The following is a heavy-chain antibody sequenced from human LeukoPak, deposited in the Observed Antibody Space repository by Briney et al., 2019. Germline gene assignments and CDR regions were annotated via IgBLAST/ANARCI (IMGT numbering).Heavy chain of an antibody. V-gene: IGHV1-18*01. Sequence: GASVKVSCKASGYTFTSYGISWVRQAPGQGLEWMGWINAYNGNTNYAQKLQGRVTMTTDTSTSTAYMELRSLRSDDTAVYYCARDRASMVRDHSEGYWGQGTLVTVSS. D-gene: IGHD3-10*01. CDR1: GYTFTSYG. CDR3: ARDRASMVRDHSEGY. CDR2: INAYNGNT. J-gene: IGHJ4*02.